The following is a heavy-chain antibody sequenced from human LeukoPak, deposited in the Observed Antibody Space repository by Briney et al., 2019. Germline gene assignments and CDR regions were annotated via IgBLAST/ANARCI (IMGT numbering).Heavy chain of an antibody. CDR1: GGSISSFDSY. Sequence: PSQTLSLTCTVSGGSISSFDSYWSWIRQHSGKGLEWIGCVYYSGSTYFNPSLKSRVTISVDTYKNQFSLNLSSVTAADTAVYYCARGRDAYKVGYWGQGTLVTVSS. CDR2: VYYSGST. D-gene: IGHD5-24*01. J-gene: IGHJ4*02. CDR3: ARGRDAYKVGY. V-gene: IGHV4-31*03.